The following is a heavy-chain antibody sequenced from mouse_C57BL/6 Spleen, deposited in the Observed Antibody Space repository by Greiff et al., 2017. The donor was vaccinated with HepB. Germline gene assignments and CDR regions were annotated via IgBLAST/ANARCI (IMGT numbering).Heavy chain of an antibody. Sequence: DVKLVESGGDLVKPGGSLKLSCAASGFTFSSYGMSWVRQTPDKRLEWVATISSGGSYTYYPDSVKGRFTISRDNAKNTLYLQMSSLKSEDTAMYYCARHEVLRSVGNFDYWGQGTTLTVSS. V-gene: IGHV5-6*02. CDR2: ISSGGSYT. CDR3: ARHEVLRSVGNFDY. J-gene: IGHJ2*01. CDR1: GFTFSSYG. D-gene: IGHD1-1*01.